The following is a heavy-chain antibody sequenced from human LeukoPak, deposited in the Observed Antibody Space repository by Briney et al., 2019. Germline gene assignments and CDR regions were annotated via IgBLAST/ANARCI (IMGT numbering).Heavy chain of an antibody. CDR1: GFTFSSYA. CDR3: ARGSWRLVRGAASFEF. CDR2: ISSDGTNK. V-gene: IGHV3-30-3*01. Sequence: GRSLRLSCAASGFTFSSYAMHWVRQAAGKGLEWVAIISSDGTNKDYADSVKGRFTISRDNSKNTLYLQMNSLRTEDTAVYYCARGSWRLVRGAASFEFWGQGALVTVSS. D-gene: IGHD3-10*01. J-gene: IGHJ4*02.